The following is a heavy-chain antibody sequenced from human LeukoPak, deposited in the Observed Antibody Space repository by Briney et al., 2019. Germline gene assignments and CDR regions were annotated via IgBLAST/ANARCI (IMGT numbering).Heavy chain of an antibody. J-gene: IGHJ4*02. Sequence: PGGSLRLSCAASGFIFRNYAMAWFRQAPGKGLEWVSAISGSGANRYFADSVKGRFTISRDNSRSALYLQMNSLRAEDTAVYFCARQVGPDYWGQGTLVTVSS. CDR1: GFIFRNYA. CDR2: ISGSGANR. V-gene: IGHV3-23*01. CDR3: ARQVGPDY.